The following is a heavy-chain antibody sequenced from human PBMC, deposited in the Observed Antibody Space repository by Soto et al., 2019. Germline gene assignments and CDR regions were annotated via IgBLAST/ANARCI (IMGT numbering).Heavy chain of an antibody. J-gene: IGHJ5*02. D-gene: IGHD2-15*01. CDR1: GGSISSYY. CDR3: ARSPLRVAATSFDP. Sequence: SETLSLTCTVSGGSISSYYWSWIRQPPGKGLEWIGYIYYSGSTNYNPSLKSRVTISVDTSKNQFSLKLSSVTAADTAVYYCARSPLRVAATSFDPWGQGTLVTVSS. V-gene: IGHV4-59*08. CDR2: IYYSGST.